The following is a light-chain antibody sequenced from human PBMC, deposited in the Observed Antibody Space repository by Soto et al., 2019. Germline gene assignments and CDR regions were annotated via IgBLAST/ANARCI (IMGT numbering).Light chain of an antibody. Sequence: VLTQSPGARSSSPRGGGTLSCRASQSVRRYLARYQQKPGQAPRLLSYDASTRATGIPARFSGSGSETDFTLTITSLEPEDFAVYYCQQRNNWPPITFGQGTRLEIK. CDR1: QSVRRY. CDR2: DAS. V-gene: IGKV3-11*01. CDR3: QQRNNWPPIT. J-gene: IGKJ5*01.